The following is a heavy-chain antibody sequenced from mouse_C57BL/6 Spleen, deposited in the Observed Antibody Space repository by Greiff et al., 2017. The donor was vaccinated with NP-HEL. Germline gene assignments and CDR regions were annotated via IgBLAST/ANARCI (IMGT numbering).Heavy chain of an antibody. CDR2: IWTGGGT. V-gene: IGHV2-9-1*01. CDR3: ARDFGDYGDYFDY. CDR1: GFSLTSYA. Sequence: VQLQQSGPGLVAPSQSLSITCTVSGFSLTSYAISWVRQPPGKGLEWIGVIWTGGGTNYYSALKTRLSISKDNSKSQVFLNMNRMPTDDTARYYCARDFGDYGDYFDYWGPGTTLTVSS. D-gene: IGHD2-4*01. J-gene: IGHJ2*01.